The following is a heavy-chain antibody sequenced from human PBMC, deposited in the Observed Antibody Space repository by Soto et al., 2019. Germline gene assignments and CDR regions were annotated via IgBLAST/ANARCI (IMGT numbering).Heavy chain of an antibody. V-gene: IGHV1-69*02. CDR3: ARKETEMATLSDEDYYGMYV. D-gene: IGHD5-12*01. CDR1: GGTFSSYT. Sequence: QVQLVQSGAEVKKPGSSVKVSCKASGGTFSSYTISWVRQAPGQGLEWMGRIIPILGIAKYAQKFQSRVTITADKSTRTASMELRSLSSADTAVYYCARKETEMATLSDEDYYGMYVWGQGTTVTVAS. CDR2: IIPILGIA. J-gene: IGHJ6*02.